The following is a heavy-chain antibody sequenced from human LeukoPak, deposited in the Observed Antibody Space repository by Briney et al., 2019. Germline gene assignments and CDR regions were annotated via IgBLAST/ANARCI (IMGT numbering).Heavy chain of an antibody. Sequence: HPGGSLRLSCAASGFTFSSYAMSWVRQAPGMGLEWVSAISGSGGSTYYADSVKGRFTISRDNSKNTLYLQMNSLRAEDTAVYYCAKDSFIVVVPAAYFDPWGQGTLVTVSS. D-gene: IGHD2-2*01. CDR1: GFTFSSYA. CDR3: AKDSFIVVVPAAYFDP. V-gene: IGHV3-23*01. J-gene: IGHJ5*02. CDR2: ISGSGGST.